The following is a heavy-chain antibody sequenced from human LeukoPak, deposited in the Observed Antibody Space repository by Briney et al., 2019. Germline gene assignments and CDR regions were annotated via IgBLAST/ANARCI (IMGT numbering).Heavy chain of an antibody. D-gene: IGHD7-27*01. CDR2: FIPAGDR. J-gene: IGHJ5*02. V-gene: IGHV3-13*04. Sequence: GGSLRLSCEASGFTFSRHDMHWVRQAAGKGLEWVSGFIPAGDRYYAESVKGRFTISRENAKSSLYLEMNSLRVGDTAVYYCVRGGVWGLSSNWLEAWGQGTLVIVSS. CDR3: VRGGVWGLSSNWLEA. CDR1: GFTFSRHD.